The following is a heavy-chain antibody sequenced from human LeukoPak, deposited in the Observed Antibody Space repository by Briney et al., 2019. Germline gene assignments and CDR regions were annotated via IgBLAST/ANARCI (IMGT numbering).Heavy chain of an antibody. CDR2: ISRTGNSI. CDR1: GFTLTSYE. Sequence: GGSLRLSCAASGFTLTSYEMNWVRLAPGKGLEWISYISRTGNSIYYADSVKGRFTISRDNAKNSLYLQMNSLRAEDTAVYYCATYQGYNYGPFDYWGQGTLVTVSS. V-gene: IGHV3-48*03. D-gene: IGHD5-18*01. CDR3: ATYQGYNYGPFDY. J-gene: IGHJ4*02.